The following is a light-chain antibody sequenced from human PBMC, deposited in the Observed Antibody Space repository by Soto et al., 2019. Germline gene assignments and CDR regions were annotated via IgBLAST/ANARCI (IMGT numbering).Light chain of an antibody. CDR3: SSYRDTSKLV. CDR1: SSDVGGYDY. J-gene: IGLJ1*01. Sequence: QSALTKPASVSASPGQSITISCSGSSSDVGGYDYVSWYQQHPGKAPKLVIYEVNNRPSGVSDRFSGSKSGNTASLTISGVQADDEADYYCSSYRDTSKLVFGPGTKVTVL. V-gene: IGLV2-14*01. CDR2: EVN.